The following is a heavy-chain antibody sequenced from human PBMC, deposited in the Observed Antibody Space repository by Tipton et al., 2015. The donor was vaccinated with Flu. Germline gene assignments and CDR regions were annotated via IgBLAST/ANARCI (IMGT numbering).Heavy chain of an antibody. J-gene: IGHJ4*02. CDR2: IHPGDSYI. Sequence: QLVQSGAEVKKPGESLRISCEGSGYSFTNYWIGWVRQMPGKGLEWMGIIHPGDSYITYSPSFEGQVTISADRSISTAYLQWSSLKASDTAMYYCARHGDMSGYSFDYWGQGTLVTASS. CDR1: GYSFTNYW. V-gene: IGHV5-51*01. D-gene: IGHD3-3*01. CDR3: ARHGDMSGYSFDY.